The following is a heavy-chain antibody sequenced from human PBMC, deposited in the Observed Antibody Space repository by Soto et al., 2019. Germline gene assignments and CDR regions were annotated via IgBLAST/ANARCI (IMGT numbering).Heavy chain of an antibody. J-gene: IGHJ6*02. CDR3: ARDRQYGAGFIDV. Sequence: PGGSLRLSCAASGFTFSSYAMHWVRQAPGKGLAWVAVISSDGSDKYYADSVKGRFAISRDNSKNTLYVQLNRMRAEDTALYYCARDRQYGAGFIDVWGQGTTVTVSS. V-gene: IGHV3-30*09. CDR2: ISSDGSDK. D-gene: IGHD3-10*01. CDR1: GFTFSSYA.